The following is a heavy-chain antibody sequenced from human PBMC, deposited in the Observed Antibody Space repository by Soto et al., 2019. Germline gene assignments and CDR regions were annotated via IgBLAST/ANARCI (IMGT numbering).Heavy chain of an antibody. D-gene: IGHD6-13*01. CDR3: ARDWWEEPAGKETVSQFDY. CDR1: GFAFSNYV. CDR2: IWRDGTKK. V-gene: IGHV3-33*01. Sequence: GARRVSCTESGFAFSNYVIHWVRQAPGRGLGWVAVIWRDGTKKFYAGSVRGRFTISRDNSKNTIYLQMNSLRAEDTAVYYCARDWWEEPAGKETVSQFDYCGQGTLFPVSS. J-gene: IGHJ4*02.